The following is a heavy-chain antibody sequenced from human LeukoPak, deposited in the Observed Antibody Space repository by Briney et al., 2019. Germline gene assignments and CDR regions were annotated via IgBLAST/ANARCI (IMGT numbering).Heavy chain of an antibody. CDR2: IYWDDDK. J-gene: IGHJ5*02. CDR1: GFSLTTSGVG. CDR3: IHAYPRVSWFDP. V-gene: IGHV2-5*02. Sequence: SGRALVKPTQTLTLTRSFSGFSLTTSGVGVGWIRQPPGKALEWLGMIYWDDDKRYSPSLRSRLTFTKDTSAKQVVLTMTNMDPADTATYYCIHAYPRVSWFDPWGQGMLVTVPS.